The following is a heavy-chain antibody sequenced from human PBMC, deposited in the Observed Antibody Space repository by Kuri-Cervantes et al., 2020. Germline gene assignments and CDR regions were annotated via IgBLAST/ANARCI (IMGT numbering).Heavy chain of an antibody. CDR1: GGSFSGYY. D-gene: IGHD3-10*01. J-gene: IGHJ6*04. Sequence: SQTLSLTCAVYGGSFSGYYWSWTRQPPGKGLEWIGEINHSGSTSYNPSLKSRVTISVDTSKNQLSLKLSSVTAADTAVYYCARTPGVDVWGKGTTVTVSS. CDR2: INHSGST. V-gene: IGHV4-34*01. CDR3: ARTPGVDV.